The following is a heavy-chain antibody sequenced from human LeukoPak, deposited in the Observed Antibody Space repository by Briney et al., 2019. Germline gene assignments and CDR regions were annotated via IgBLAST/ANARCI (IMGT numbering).Heavy chain of an antibody. CDR1: GYTFTSYY. Sequence: GASVKVSCKASGYTFTSYYMHWVRQAPGQGLEWMGIINPSGGSTSYAQKFQGRVTMTRDMSTSTVYMELSSLRSEDTAVYYCARDQRVEWELLGFSEIDYWGQGTLVTVSS. CDR3: ARDQRVEWELLGFSEIDY. V-gene: IGHV1-46*01. CDR2: INPSGGST. D-gene: IGHD1-26*01. J-gene: IGHJ4*02.